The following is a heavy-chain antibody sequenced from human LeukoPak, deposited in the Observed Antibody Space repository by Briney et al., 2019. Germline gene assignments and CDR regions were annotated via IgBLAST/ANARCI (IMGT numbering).Heavy chain of an antibody. CDR2: INHSGST. D-gene: IGHD3-3*01. Sequence: SETLSLTCAVYGGSFSGYYWSWIRQPPGKGLEWIGEINHSGSTNYNPSLKSRVTISVDTSKNQFSLKLSSVTAADTAVYYCARGLRFLADWGQGTLVTVSS. CDR1: GGSFSGYY. CDR3: ARGLRFLAD. J-gene: IGHJ4*02. V-gene: IGHV4-34*01.